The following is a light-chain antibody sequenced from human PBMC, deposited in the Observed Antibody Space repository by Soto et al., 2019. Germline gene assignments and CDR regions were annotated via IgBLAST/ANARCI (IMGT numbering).Light chain of an antibody. CDR1: QSVISNY. CDR2: GIS. V-gene: IGKV3-20*01. CDR3: QHYNSYSEA. J-gene: IGKJ1*01. Sequence: EIGLTQSLGTLSLSPGERATLSCRASQSVISNYFAGYQQKPGQAPRLLIYGISTRATGVPDRFSGSGSGTDFTLTISRLEPEDFATYYCQHYNSYSEAFGQGTKVDIK.